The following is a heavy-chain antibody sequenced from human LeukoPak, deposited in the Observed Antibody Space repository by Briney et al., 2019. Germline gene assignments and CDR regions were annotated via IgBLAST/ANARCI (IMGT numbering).Heavy chain of an antibody. CDR2: IYTSGST. CDR1: GGSISSGSYY. D-gene: IGHD1-26*01. V-gene: IGHV4-61*02. J-gene: IGHJ5*02. Sequence: SQTLSLTCTVSGGSISSGSYYWSWIRQPAGKGLEWIGRIYTSGSTNYNPSPKSRVTISVDTSKNQFSLKLSSVTAADTAVYYCARDSGSITWFDPWGQGILVTVSS. CDR3: ARDSGSITWFDP.